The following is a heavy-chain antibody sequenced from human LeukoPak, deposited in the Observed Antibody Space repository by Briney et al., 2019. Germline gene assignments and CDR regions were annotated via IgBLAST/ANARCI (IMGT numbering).Heavy chain of an antibody. CDR2: ITSGGVTT. CDR1: GFTFSNYA. Sequence: GGSLRLSCAVSGFTFSNYAMSWVRQAPGKGLEWVSAITSGGVTTHYADSVKGRFTISRDNSKNTLFLQMNSLRAEDTAVYYCARDSRGNYVAWIDPWGQGTLVTVCS. J-gene: IGHJ5*02. D-gene: IGHD3-16*01. CDR3: ARDSRGNYVAWIDP. V-gene: IGHV3-23*01.